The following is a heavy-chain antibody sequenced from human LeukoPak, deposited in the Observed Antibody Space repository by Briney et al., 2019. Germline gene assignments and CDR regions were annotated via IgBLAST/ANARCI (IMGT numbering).Heavy chain of an antibody. CDR3: AELGITMIGGV. J-gene: IGHJ6*04. V-gene: IGHV3-48*04. CDR2: ISSSGSTI. D-gene: IGHD3-10*02. Sequence: PGGSLRLSCAASGFTFSSYGMHWVRQAPGKGLELVSYISSSGSTIYYADSVKGRFTISRDNAKNSLYLQMNSLRAEDTAVYYCAELGITMIGGVWGKGTTVTISS. CDR1: GFTFSSYG.